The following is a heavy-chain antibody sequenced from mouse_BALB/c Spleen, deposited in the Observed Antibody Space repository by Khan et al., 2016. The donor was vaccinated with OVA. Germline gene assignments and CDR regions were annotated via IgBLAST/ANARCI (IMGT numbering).Heavy chain of an antibody. CDR3: AREDSYYRAVAY. Sequence: QVQLQQPGPELVRPGVSVKISCKGSGYTFTDYAMHWVKQSHAKSLEWIGIISTYYGNSNYNQRFKGKATMTVGKSSSTAYLELARLTSEDSAIYYCAREDSYYRAVAYWGQGTLVTVSA. V-gene: IGHV1S137*01. D-gene: IGHD2-12*01. J-gene: IGHJ3*01. CDR2: ISTYYGNS. CDR1: GYTFTDYA.